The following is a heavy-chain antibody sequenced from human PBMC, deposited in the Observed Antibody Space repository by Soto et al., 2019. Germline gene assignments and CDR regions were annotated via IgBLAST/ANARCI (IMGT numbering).Heavy chain of an antibody. CDR3: ARDGITIFVKDTPTPYYDIHV. CDR2: ISAYNGNT. CDR1: GYTFTSYG. D-gene: IGHD3-3*01. V-gene: IGHV1-18*01. Sequence: GASVKVSCKASGYTFTSYGISWVRQAPGQGLEWMGWISAYNGNTNYAQKLQGRVTMTTDTSTSTAYMELRSLRSDDTAVYYCARDGITIFVKDTPTPYYDIHVLRKATPVNAP. J-gene: IGHJ6*03.